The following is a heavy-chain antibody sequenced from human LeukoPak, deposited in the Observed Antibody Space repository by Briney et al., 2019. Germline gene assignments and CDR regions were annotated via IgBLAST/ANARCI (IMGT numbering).Heavy chain of an antibody. CDR2: AYPGDSGT. D-gene: IGHD1-26*01. J-gene: IGHJ4*02. CDR3: ARQYSGSYPNDY. Sequence: RTGESLKISCKISGYILTRNWIGWVRQVPGKGLEWMGLAYPGDSGTKYSPSFQGQVTFSVDKSISTAYLQWSSLKASDTAMYYCARQYSGSYPNDYWGQGTLVTVSS. CDR1: GYILTRNW. V-gene: IGHV5-51*01.